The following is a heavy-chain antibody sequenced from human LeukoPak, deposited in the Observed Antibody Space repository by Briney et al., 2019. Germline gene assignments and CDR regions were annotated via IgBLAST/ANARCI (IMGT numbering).Heavy chain of an antibody. J-gene: IGHJ4*02. Sequence: GASVKVSCKASGYTFTSYGISWVRQAPGQGLEWMGWISAYNGNTNYAQKLQGRVTMTTDTSTSTAYMELRSLRSDDTAVYYCARDRDSSGWYDFDYWGQGTLVTVSS. D-gene: IGHD6-19*01. CDR3: ARDRDSSGWYDFDY. CDR1: GYTFTSYG. V-gene: IGHV1-18*01. CDR2: ISAYNGNT.